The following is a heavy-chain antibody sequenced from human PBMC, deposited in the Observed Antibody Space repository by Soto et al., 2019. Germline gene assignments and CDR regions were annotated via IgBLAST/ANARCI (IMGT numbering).Heavy chain of an antibody. V-gene: IGHV1-18*01. D-gene: IGHD5-12*01. CDR2: ISAYNGNT. Sequence: GASVKVSCKASGYTFTSYGISWVRQAPGQGLEWMGWISAYNGNTNYAQKLQGRVTMTTDTSTSTAYMELRSPRSDDTAVYYCTSVDNPLSLNIWGQGTMVTVS. CDR1: GYTFTSYG. J-gene: IGHJ3*02. CDR3: TSVDNPLSLNI.